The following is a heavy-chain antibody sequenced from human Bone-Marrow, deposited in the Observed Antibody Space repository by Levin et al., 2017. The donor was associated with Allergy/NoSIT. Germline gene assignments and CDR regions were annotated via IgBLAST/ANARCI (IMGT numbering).Heavy chain of an antibody. CDR3: AKDTRVCTYTGCFPSWFDS. CDR2: ISARFPST. D-gene: IGHD2-2*01. CDR1: GFAFSNFA. V-gene: IGHV3-23*01. J-gene: IGHJ5*01. Sequence: GGSLRLSCAASGFAFSNFAMTWVRQAPGRGLEWVSSISARFPSTSYTDSVKGRFTISRDNSKNTLFLETNSLRAEDTAIYHCAKDTRVCTYTGCFPSWFDSWGQGTLVTVSS.